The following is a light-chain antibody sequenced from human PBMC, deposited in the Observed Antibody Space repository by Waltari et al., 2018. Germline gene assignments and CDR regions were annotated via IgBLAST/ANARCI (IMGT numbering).Light chain of an antibody. Sequence: DIVMTQSPDSLAVSLGERATINCKSSQSVFYSSNNKNYLAWYQQKEGQPPKVLIYWASTRESGVPDRFSGSGSGTDFTLTISSLQAEDVALYYCQQYYNTPFTFGPGTKVDIK. CDR3: QQYYNTPFT. CDR2: WAS. V-gene: IGKV4-1*01. J-gene: IGKJ3*01. CDR1: QSVFYSSNNKNY.